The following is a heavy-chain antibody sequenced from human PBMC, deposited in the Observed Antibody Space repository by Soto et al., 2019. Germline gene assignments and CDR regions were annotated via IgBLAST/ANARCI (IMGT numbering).Heavy chain of an antibody. CDR1: GFTFSSYA. J-gene: IGHJ5*02. CDR3: AKGSGSSWFPSWFDP. D-gene: IGHD6-13*01. Sequence: EVQLLESGGGLVQPGGSLRLSCAASGFTFSSYAMSWVRQAPGKGLESVSAISGSGGSTYYADSVKGRFTISRDNSKNTLYLQMNSLRAEDTAVYYGAKGSGSSWFPSWFDPGGQGTLVTVSS. V-gene: IGHV3-23*01. CDR2: ISGSGGST.